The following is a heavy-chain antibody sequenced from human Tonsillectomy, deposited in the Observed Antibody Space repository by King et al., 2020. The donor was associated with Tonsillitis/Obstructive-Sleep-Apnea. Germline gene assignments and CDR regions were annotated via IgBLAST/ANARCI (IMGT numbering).Heavy chain of an antibody. CDR1: GFTFSDYY. D-gene: IGHD6-6*01. CDR3: ARDVSGQLVNFDY. Sequence: VQLVESGGGLVKPGGSLRLSCAASGFTFSDYYMGWLRQAPGKGLEWISFISTSSSYTNYADSVKGRFTISRDNAKNSLYLQINSLRAEDTAVYYCARDVSGQLVNFDYWGQGTLVTVSS. CDR2: ISTSSSYT. J-gene: IGHJ4*02. V-gene: IGHV3-11*05.